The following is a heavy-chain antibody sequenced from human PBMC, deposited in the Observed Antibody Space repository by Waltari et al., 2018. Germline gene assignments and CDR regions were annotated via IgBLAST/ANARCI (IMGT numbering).Heavy chain of an antibody. Sequence: EVQLVESGGGVVQPGRSLSLSCGASGFTFDDYAMHWVRQPPGKGLEWVSGISWNREDIGYGDSVRGRFTISRDNTKNSLYLQMNNLRTEDTAFYYCARSSGWFSPINSWGQGTLVAVSS. D-gene: IGHD6-19*01. V-gene: IGHV3-9*01. CDR1: GFTFDDYA. CDR3: ARSSGWFSPINS. CDR2: ISWNREDI. J-gene: IGHJ4*02.